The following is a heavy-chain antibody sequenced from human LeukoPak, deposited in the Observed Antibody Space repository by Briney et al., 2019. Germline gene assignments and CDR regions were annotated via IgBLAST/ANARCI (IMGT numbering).Heavy chain of an antibody. CDR3: ARIAKTGMTTVTNNWFDP. V-gene: IGHV3-74*01. CDR1: GFTFSSYW. CDR2: INSDGSST. J-gene: IGHJ5*02. D-gene: IGHD4-17*01. Sequence: PGGSLRLSCAASGFTFSSYWMHWVRQAPGKGLVWVSRINSDGSSTSYADSVKGRFTISRDNSKNTLYLQMNSLRAEDTAVYYCARIAKTGMTTVTNNWFDPWGQGTLVTVSS.